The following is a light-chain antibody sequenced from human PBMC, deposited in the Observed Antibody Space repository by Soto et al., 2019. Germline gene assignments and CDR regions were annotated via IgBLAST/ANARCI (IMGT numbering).Light chain of an antibody. V-gene: IGKV3-20*01. CDR3: QQFGSSPLCT. J-gene: IGKJ3*01. Sequence: EIVLTQSPGTLSLSPGERATLSCRASQSVSSSYLAWYQQKPGQAPRLLIYGASSRATGIPDRFSGSVSGTDCTLTISRLEPEDFAVYYCQQFGSSPLCTFGPGTKVDVK. CDR2: GAS. CDR1: QSVSSSY.